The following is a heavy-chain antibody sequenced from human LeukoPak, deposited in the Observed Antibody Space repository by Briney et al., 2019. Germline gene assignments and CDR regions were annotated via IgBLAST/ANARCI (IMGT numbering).Heavy chain of an antibody. CDR1: GDSISSSSYY. CDR2: INHNGST. Sequence: SETLSLTCSVSGDSISSSSYYWGWIRQPPGKGLEWIGEINHNGSTNYNPSLKSRVTISVDTSKNEFSLKLTSVTPADTAVYYCARAHERQLWSSGIDYWGQGTLVTVSS. V-gene: IGHV4-39*07. CDR3: ARAHERQLWSSGIDY. D-gene: IGHD5-18*01. J-gene: IGHJ4*02.